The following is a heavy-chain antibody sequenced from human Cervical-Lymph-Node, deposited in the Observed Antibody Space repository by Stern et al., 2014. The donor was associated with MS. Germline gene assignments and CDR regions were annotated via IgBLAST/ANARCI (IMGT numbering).Heavy chain of an antibody. CDR2: INTHTGNP. V-gene: IGHV7-4-1*02. D-gene: IGHD3-16*02. CDR1: GYTFTTYA. CDR3: AKEGDYVWGNYRAM. Sequence: QVQLVQSGSELKKPGASVKVSCKTSGYTFTTYAINWVRQAPGQGLEWMGWINTHTGNPTYAQDFTGRFVCSLDTSISTAYLEISSLRAEDTAVYYCAKEGDYVWGNYRAMWGQGTLVTVSS. J-gene: IGHJ4*02.